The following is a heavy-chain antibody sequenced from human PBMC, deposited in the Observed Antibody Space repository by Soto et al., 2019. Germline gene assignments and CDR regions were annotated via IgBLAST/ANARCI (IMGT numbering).Heavy chain of an antibody. J-gene: IGHJ4*02. V-gene: IGHV3-23*01. CDR2: ISGSGGST. CDR3: AKTQYYYDSGYFDY. CDR1: GFTFSSYA. D-gene: IGHD3-22*01. Sequence: GGSLRLSCAASGFTFSSYAMSWVRQAPGKGLEWVSAISGSGGSTYYAESVKGRFTISRDNSKNTLYLQMNSLRAEDTAVYYCAKTQYYYDSGYFDYWGQGTLVTVSS.